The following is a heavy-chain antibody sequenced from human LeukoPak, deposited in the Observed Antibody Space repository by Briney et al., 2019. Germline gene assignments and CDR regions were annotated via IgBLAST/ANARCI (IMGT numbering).Heavy chain of an antibody. V-gene: IGHV1-69*06. CDR3: ARGRSPKYSSSCPLDY. CDR1: GGTFSSYA. J-gene: IGHJ4*02. Sequence: GASVKVSCKASGGTFSSYAISWVRQAPGQGLEWMGGIIPIFGTANYAQKFQGRVTITADKSTSTAYMELSSLRSEDTAVYYCARGRSPKYSSSCPLDYWGQGTLVTVSS. D-gene: IGHD6-13*01. CDR2: IIPIFGTA.